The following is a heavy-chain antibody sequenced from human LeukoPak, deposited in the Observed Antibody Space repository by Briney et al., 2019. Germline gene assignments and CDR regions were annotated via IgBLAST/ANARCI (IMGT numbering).Heavy chain of an antibody. V-gene: IGHV1-2*02. CDR3: ARDSAGEYSSPDY. D-gene: IGHD3-16*01. Sequence: GASVKVSCKASGYTFTGNYMHWVRQAPGQGLEWMGWTNPNSGGTNYEQKFQGRVTMTRDTSISTAFMELIRLTSDDTAVYYCARDSAGEYSSPDYWGQGTLVTVSS. CDR1: GYTFTGNY. CDR2: TNPNSGGT. J-gene: IGHJ4*02.